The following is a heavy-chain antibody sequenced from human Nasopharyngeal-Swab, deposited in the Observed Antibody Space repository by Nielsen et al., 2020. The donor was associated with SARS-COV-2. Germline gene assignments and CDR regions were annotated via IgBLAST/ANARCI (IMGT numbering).Heavy chain of an antibody. CDR3: ARVPCSSTSCYVGGYGMDV. Sequence: GGSLRLSCAASGFTVSSNYMSWVRPAPGKGLEWVSVIYSGGSTYYADSVKGRFTISRDNSKNTLYLQMNSLRAEDTAVYYRARVPCSSTSCYVGGYGMDVWGQGTTVTVSS. D-gene: IGHD2-2*01. CDR1: GFTVSSNY. V-gene: IGHV3-53*01. J-gene: IGHJ6*02. CDR2: IYSGGST.